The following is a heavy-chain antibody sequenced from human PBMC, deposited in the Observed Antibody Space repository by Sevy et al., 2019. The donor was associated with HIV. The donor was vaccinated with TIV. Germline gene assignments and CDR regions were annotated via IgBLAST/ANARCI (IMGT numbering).Heavy chain of an antibody. Sequence: SETLSLTCTVSGGSVSSGSYYWSWIRQPPGKGLEWIGYIYYSGSTNYNPSLKSRVTISVDTSKNQFALKLSSVTAAETALYYCASIERYCTNGVCSHFDYWGQGTLVTVSS. D-gene: IGHD2-8*01. CDR3: ASIERYCTNGVCSHFDY. CDR1: GGSVSSGSYY. V-gene: IGHV4-61*01. CDR2: IYYSGST. J-gene: IGHJ4*02.